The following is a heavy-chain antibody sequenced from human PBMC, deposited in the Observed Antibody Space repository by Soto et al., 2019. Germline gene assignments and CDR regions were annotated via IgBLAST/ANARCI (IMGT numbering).Heavy chain of an antibody. CDR2: VRSSGGTA. Sequence: GGSLRLSCAASGFIFSTYGMSWVRQAPGKGLEWVSGVRSSGGTAYYAVSVKGRFSISRDNSKNTLYLQMNSLRAEDTAVYYCAKEEKQLGYYLDYWGQVTLVPVSS. D-gene: IGHD6-13*01. J-gene: IGHJ4*02. CDR1: GFIFSTYG. V-gene: IGHV3-23*01. CDR3: AKEEKQLGYYLDY.